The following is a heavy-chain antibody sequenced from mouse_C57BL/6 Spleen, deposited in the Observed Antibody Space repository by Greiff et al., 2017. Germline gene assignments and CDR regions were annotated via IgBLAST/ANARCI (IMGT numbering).Heavy chain of an antibody. CDR3: AKPARATCFDY. D-gene: IGHD3-1*01. CDR2: IYPRSGNT. CDR1: GYTLPSYG. V-gene: IGHV1-81*01. J-gene: IGHJ2*01. Sequence: QVQLQQSGAELARPGASVKLSCTASGYTLPSYGISWVKQRTGQGLEWIGAIYPRSGNTYYNEKFKGKATLTADKSSSTAYMLLRSLTAEDSAVYFSAKPARATCFDYWGQGTTLTVSS.